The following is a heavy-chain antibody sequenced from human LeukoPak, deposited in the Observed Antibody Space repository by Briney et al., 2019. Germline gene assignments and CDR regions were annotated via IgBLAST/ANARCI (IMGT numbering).Heavy chain of an antibody. CDR1: GFTFDDYA. CDR2: ISWNSGSI. J-gene: IGHJ3*02. Sequence: PGRSLRLSCAASGFTFDDYAMHWVRQAPGKGLEGVSGISWNSGSIGYADSVKGRFTISRDNAKNSLYLQMNSLRAEDTALYYCAKSAMELGAFDIWGQGTMVTVSS. V-gene: IGHV3-9*01. CDR3: AKSAMELGAFDI. D-gene: IGHD5-18*01.